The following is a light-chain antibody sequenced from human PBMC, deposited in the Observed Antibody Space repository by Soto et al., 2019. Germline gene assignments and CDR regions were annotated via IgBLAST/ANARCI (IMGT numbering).Light chain of an antibody. CDR2: EVS. CDR1: SSDVGGYTY. CDR3: SSYTSSSTYV. V-gene: IGLV2-14*01. J-gene: IGLJ1*01. Sequence: ALTQPASVSGSPGQSITISCTGTSSDVGGYTYVSWYQHHPGKAPKLMIYEVSNRPSGVSNRFSGSKSGNTASLTISGLQAEDEADYYCSSYTSSSTYVFGTGTKSPS.